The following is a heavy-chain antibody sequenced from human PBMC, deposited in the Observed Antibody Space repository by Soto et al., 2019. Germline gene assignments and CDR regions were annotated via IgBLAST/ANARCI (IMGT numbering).Heavy chain of an antibody. V-gene: IGHV4-59*01. D-gene: IGHD3-22*01. J-gene: IGHJ4*02. CDR2: IYYSGST. Sequence: LSLTCTVSGGSISSYYWSWIRQPPGKGLEWIGYIYYSGSTNYNPSLKSRVTISVDTSKNQFSLKLSSVTAADTATYYCARMDYYDSSGYLYALGYWGQGTLVTVSS. CDR1: GGSISSYY. CDR3: ARMDYYDSSGYLYALGY.